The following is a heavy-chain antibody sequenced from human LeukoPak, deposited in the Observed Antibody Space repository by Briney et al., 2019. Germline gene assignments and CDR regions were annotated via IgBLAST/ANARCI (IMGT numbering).Heavy chain of an antibody. Sequence: GGSLRLSCAASGFIFSSYSKKWVREARGKGVEGVSYISSSSSYIYYADSVKARFTISRDNAKNSLYLQMNSLRAEDTAVYYCARARSGYDFYYCGQGTLVTVSS. CDR2: ISSSSSYI. V-gene: IGHV3-21*01. J-gene: IGHJ4*02. CDR1: GFIFSSYS. D-gene: IGHD5-12*01. CDR3: ARARSGYDFYY.